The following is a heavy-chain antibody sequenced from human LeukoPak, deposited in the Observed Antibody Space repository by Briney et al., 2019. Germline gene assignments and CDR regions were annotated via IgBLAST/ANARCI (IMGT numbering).Heavy chain of an antibody. V-gene: IGHV4-61*01. CDR1: GGSVSSGSYY. CDR3: ARGYGRFYYFDY. J-gene: IGHJ4*02. CDR2: IYYSGST. D-gene: IGHD3-3*01. Sequence: SETLSLTCTVSGGSVSSGSYYRSWIRQPPGKGLEWIGYIYYSGSTNYNPSLKSRVTISVDTSKNRFSLKLSSVTAADTAVYYCARGYGRFYYFDYWGQGTLVTVSS.